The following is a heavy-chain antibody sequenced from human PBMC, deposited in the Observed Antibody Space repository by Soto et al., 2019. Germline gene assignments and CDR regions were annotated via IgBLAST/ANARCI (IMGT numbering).Heavy chain of an antibody. J-gene: IGHJ4*02. CDR1: GFTFSSYA. CDR3: AKDSSTSMIVVVTQFDY. D-gene: IGHD3-22*01. Sequence: PGGSLRLSCAASGFTFSSYAMSWVRQAPGKGLEWVSAISGSGGSTYYADSVKGRFTISRDNSKNTLYLQMNSLRAEDTAVYYCAKDSSTSMIVVVTQFDYWGQGTLVTVSS. V-gene: IGHV3-23*01. CDR2: ISGSGGST.